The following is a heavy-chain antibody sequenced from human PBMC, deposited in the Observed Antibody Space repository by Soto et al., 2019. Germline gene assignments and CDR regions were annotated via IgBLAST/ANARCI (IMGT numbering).Heavy chain of an antibody. Sequence: SETLSLTCTVSGGSISSSSYYWGWIRQPPGKGLEWIGSIYYSGSTYYNPSLKSRVTISVDTSKNQFSLKLSSVTAADTAVYYCARHSYYYGSTYGYSFDFWSQGSLVTVSS. CDR2: IYYSGST. CDR3: ARHSYYYGSTYGYSFDF. D-gene: IGHD3-10*01. V-gene: IGHV4-39*01. J-gene: IGHJ4*02. CDR1: GGSISSSSYY.